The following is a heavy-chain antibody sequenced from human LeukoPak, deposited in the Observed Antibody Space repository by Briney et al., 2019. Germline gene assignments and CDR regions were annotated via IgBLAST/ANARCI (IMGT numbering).Heavy chain of an antibody. D-gene: IGHD3-10*01. Sequence: GASVKASCKASGYTFTSYGLSWVRQAPGQGLEWMGWISTYNDNTNYAQKLQGRLTMTTDTSTSTAYMELRSLRSDDTAVYYCARDEGRYYYGSGSYYLSASPKLDPWGQGTLVTVSS. J-gene: IGHJ5*02. CDR2: ISTYNDNT. CDR1: GYTFTSYG. V-gene: IGHV1-18*01. CDR3: ARDEGRYYYGSGSYYLSASPKLDP.